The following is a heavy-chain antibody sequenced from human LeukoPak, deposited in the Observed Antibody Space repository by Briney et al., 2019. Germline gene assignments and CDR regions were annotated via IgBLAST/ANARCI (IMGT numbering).Heavy chain of an antibody. J-gene: IGHJ4*02. V-gene: IGHV4-30-2*01. Sequence: PSETLSLTCAVSGGSISSGGYSWSWIRQPPGKGLEWIGYIYHSGSTNYNPSLRTRVTISGDTSKNQFSLRLSSVTAADTAVYYCARETEVARYYFDYWGQGTLVTVSS. D-gene: IGHD5-12*01. CDR2: IYHSGST. CDR3: ARETEVARYYFDY. CDR1: GGSISSGGYS.